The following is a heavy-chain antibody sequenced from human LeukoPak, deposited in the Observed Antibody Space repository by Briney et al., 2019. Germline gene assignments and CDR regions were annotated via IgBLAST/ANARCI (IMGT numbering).Heavy chain of an antibody. J-gene: IGHJ4*02. D-gene: IGHD3-10*01. CDR3: ARALEFYYFDY. Sequence: GGSLRLSCAASGFTFSSYTTNWVRQAPGKGLEWVSSISSSSSYIYYADSVKGRFTISRDNAKNSLYLQMNSLRAEDTAVYHCARALEFYYFDYWGQGTLVTVSS. CDR2: ISSSSSYI. V-gene: IGHV3-21*01. CDR1: GFTFSSYT.